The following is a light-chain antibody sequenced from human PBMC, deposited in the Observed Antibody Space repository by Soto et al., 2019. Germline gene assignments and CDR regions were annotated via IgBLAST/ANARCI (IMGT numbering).Light chain of an antibody. Sequence: QSVLTQPPSVSGAPGQRVTISCTGSSSNIGAGYDVHWYQQFPGIAPKLLIYANSNRPSGVPDRFSGSKSGTSASLAITGLQAEDEADYYCQSYDGSLSGSRVFGGGTKLTVL. CDR3: QSYDGSLSGSRV. CDR1: SSNIGAGYD. V-gene: IGLV1-40*01. CDR2: ANS. J-gene: IGLJ2*01.